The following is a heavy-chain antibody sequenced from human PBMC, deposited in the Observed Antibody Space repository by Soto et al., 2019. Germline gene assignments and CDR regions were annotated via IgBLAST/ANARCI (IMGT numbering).Heavy chain of an antibody. J-gene: IGHJ4*02. Sequence: EVQLVQSGGGSVQPGGSLRLSCAASGFTFTNYWMHWVRQVPGKGLVWVSRIDCVGTGTSYSDSVRGRFTISRDNAENMLYLQMNRLRAGDTAVYYCTTVFAYWGQGTLVTVSS. D-gene: IGHD3-3*02. CDR3: TTVFAY. CDR2: IDCVGTGT. V-gene: IGHV3-74*01. CDR1: GFTFTNYW.